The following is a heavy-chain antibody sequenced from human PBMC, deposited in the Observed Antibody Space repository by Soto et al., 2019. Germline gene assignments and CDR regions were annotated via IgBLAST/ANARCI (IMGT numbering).Heavy chain of an antibody. V-gene: IGHV3-48*01. J-gene: IGHJ6*03. Sequence: EVQLVESGGGLVQPGGSLRLSCAASGFTFSSYSMNWVRQAPGKGLEWVSYISSSSSTIYYADSVKGRFTISRDNAKNSLYLQRNSLRAEDTAVYYCASECSSTSCAVSHYYYYMDVWGKGTTVTVSS. CDR2: ISSSSSTI. D-gene: IGHD2-2*01. CDR3: ASECSSTSCAVSHYYYYMDV. CDR1: GFTFSSYS.